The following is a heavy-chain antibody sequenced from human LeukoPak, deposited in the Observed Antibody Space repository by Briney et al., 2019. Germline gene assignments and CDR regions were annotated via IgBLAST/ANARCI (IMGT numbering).Heavy chain of an antibody. J-gene: IGHJ5*02. Sequence: GGSLRNSSAAPTFTFTSSGMHLGRQAPGKGLEWVAVVSYDGSNKYYADSVKGRFTISRDNYKTTLHLQINSQRAPDIAVSYCSKGPDAGINQGRFDPWGQGTLVTVSS. CDR3: SKGPDAGINQGRFDP. CDR1: TFTFTSSG. D-gene: IGHD1-26*01. CDR2: VSYDGSNK. V-gene: IGHV3-30*18.